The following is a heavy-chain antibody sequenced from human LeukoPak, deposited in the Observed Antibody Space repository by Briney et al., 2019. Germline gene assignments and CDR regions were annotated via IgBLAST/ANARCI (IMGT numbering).Heavy chain of an antibody. D-gene: IGHD3-10*01. CDR2: IYHSGST. V-gene: IGHV4-38-2*02. CDR1: GYSISSGYY. J-gene: IGHJ5*02. Sequence: PSQTLSLTCTVSGYSISSGYYWGWIRQPPGKGLEWIGSIYHSGSTYYNPSLKSRVTISVDTSKNQFSLRLSSVTAADTAVYYCARLLGATPRVWFDPWGQGTLVTVSS. CDR3: ARLLGATPRVWFDP.